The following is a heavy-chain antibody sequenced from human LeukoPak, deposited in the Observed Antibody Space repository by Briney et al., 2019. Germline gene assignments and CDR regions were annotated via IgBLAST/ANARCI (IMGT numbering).Heavy chain of an antibody. D-gene: IGHD3-22*01. CDR2: IYYSGST. V-gene: IGHV4-59*01. J-gene: IGHJ3*02. CDR3: ARGMYYYDSSGRHLDAFDI. CDR1: GGSISSYY. Sequence: SETLSLTCTVSGGSISSYYWNWIRQPPGKGLEWIGYIYYSGSTNYNPSLKSRVTISVDTSENQFSLKLSSVTAADTAVYYCARGMYYYDSSGRHLDAFDIWGQGIMVTVSS.